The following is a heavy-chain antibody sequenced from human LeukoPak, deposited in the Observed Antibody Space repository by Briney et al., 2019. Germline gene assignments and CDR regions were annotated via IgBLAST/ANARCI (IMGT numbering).Heavy chain of an antibody. V-gene: IGHV4-59*08. CDR1: GGSISPYY. Sequence: PSETLSLTCTVSGGSISPYYWSWLRQPPGKGLEWIGYISYSGSTNYNPSLKTLRSRVTFSVDTSKNQFSLKLTSVTAADTAVYYCAKVSDRDSSGYYWGFEYWGQGTLVTVSS. J-gene: IGHJ4*02. CDR2: ISYSGST. D-gene: IGHD3-22*01. CDR3: AKVSDRDSSGYYWGFEY.